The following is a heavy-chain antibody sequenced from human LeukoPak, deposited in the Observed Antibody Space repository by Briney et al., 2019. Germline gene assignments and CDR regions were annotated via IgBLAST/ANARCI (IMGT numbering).Heavy chain of an antibody. J-gene: IGHJ4*02. V-gene: IGHV3-23*01. Sequence: AGGSLILSCVASGFTFSNKAMSWVRQAPGMGLEWVTSTTQSGESSGYADSVKGRFTISRDNSKNTLFLQMDSLRVEDTAIYYCARESGGDWGYFDDWGQGTLVTVSS. D-gene: IGHD2-21*02. CDR2: TTQSGESS. CDR1: GFTFSNKA. CDR3: ARESGGDWGYFDD.